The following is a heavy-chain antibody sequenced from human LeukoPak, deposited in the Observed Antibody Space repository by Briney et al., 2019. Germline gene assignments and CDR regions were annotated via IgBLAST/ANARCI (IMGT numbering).Heavy chain of an antibody. CDR2: INTSGATT. J-gene: IGHJ5*02. Sequence: ASVKVSCKTSGYTFIRHYIHWVRQAPGQGLEWLGIINTSGATTRYGQNFKGRVTATRDTSTSTVYMELSSLRSEDTAVYYCARDGYCSSTSCPRRASWFDPWGQGTLVTVSS. CDR3: ARDGYCSSTSCPRRASWFDP. V-gene: IGHV1-46*01. CDR1: GYTFIRHY. D-gene: IGHD2-2*01.